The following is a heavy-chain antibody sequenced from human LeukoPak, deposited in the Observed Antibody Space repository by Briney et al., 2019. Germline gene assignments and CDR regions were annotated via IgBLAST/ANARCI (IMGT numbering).Heavy chain of an antibody. D-gene: IGHD1-26*01. J-gene: IGHJ6*03. CDR1: GFTFSSYG. V-gene: IGHV3-30*02. CDR2: IRYDGSNK. CDR3: AKGNSKSGSYFNYYYMDV. Sequence: GGSLRLSCAASGFTFSSYGMHWVRQAPGKGLEWVAFIRYDGSNKYYADSVKGRFTISRDNSKNTLYLQMNSLRAEDTAVYYCAKGNSKSGSYFNYYYMDVWGKGTTVTISS.